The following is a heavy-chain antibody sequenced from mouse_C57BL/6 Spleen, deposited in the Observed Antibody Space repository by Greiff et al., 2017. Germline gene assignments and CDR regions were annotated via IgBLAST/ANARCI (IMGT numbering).Heavy chain of an antibody. J-gene: IGHJ3*01. Sequence: QVQLQQPGAELVRPGSSVKLSCKASGYTFTSYWMDWVKQRPGQGLEWIGNIYPSDSETHYNQKFKDKATLTVDKSSSTAYMQLSSLTAEDSAVYYCARLRRGAYWGQGTLVTVSA. D-gene: IGHD2-12*01. CDR3: ARLRRGAY. CDR2: IYPSDSET. V-gene: IGHV1-61*01. CDR1: GYTFTSYW.